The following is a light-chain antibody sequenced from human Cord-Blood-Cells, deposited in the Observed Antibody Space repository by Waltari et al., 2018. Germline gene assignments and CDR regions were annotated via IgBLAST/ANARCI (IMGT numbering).Light chain of an antibody. CDR1: SSDVGGYNY. Sequence: QSALTQPASVSGSPGQSITISCTGTSSDVGGYNYVSWYQQHPGKAPKLMIYDVSNGPSGVSNRFSGSKSGNTASLTISGLQAEDEADYYCSSYTSSSTVFGGGTKLTVL. J-gene: IGLJ2*01. CDR3: SSYTSSSTV. V-gene: IGLV2-14*01. CDR2: DVS.